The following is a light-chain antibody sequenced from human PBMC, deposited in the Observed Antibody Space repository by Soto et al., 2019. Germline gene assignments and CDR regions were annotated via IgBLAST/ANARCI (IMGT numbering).Light chain of an antibody. Sequence: EIVMTQSPATLSLYPGERATLSCRASQNVGRSLAWFQQTPGQLPGLLIFDRSTRAAGIPARFSGSGSGAAFPLTISSLVPEDSAVYYCQQRYTGVTFGGGTKLEIK. CDR2: DRS. CDR1: QNVGRS. J-gene: IGKJ4*01. V-gene: IGKV3-11*01. CDR3: QQRYTGVT.